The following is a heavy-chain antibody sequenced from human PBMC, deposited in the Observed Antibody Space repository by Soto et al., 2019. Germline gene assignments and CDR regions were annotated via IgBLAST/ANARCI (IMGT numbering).Heavy chain of an antibody. D-gene: IGHD3-22*01. CDR2: ISSSSSTI. V-gene: IGHV3-48*02. CDR1: GFTFSIYS. Sequence: GGSLRLACAASGFTFSIYSMNWVRHAPGKGLEWVSYISSSSSTIYYADSVKGRFTISRDNAKNSLYLQMNSLRDEDTAVYYCARDYYDSSGYILSDAFDIWGQGTMVTVSS. J-gene: IGHJ3*02. CDR3: ARDYYDSSGYILSDAFDI.